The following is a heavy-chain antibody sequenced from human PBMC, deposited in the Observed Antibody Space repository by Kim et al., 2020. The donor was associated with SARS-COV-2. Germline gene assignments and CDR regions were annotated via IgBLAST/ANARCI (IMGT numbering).Heavy chain of an antibody. Sequence: TPSLQSRVTISVDTSKNQFSLKLSSVTAADTAVYYCARHSSGWYTYGMDVWGQGTTVTVSS. D-gene: IGHD6-19*01. J-gene: IGHJ6*02. V-gene: IGHV4-59*08. CDR3: ARHSSGWYTYGMDV.